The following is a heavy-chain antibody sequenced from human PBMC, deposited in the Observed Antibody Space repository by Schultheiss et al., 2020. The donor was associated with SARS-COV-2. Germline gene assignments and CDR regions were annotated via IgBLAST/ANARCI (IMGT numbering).Heavy chain of an antibody. CDR3: ARDQPSRIQLWLPYGMDV. D-gene: IGHD5-18*01. V-gene: IGHV3-30-3*01. Sequence: GESLKISCAASGFTFSSYAMHWVRQAPGKGLEWVAVISYDGSNKYYADSVKGRFTISRDNSKNTLYLQMNSLRAEDTAVYYCARDQPSRIQLWLPYGMDVWGQGTTVTVSS. J-gene: IGHJ6*02. CDR1: GFTFSSYA. CDR2: ISYDGSNK.